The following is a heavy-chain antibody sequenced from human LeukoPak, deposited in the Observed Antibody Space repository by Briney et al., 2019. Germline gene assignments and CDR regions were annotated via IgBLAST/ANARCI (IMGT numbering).Heavy chain of an antibody. CDR1: GYTFTNYG. CDR2: ISAYNGYT. V-gene: IGHV1-18*01. D-gene: IGHD2-21*01. J-gene: IGHJ6*02. CDR3: ARVWSGMDV. Sequence: GASVRVSCKASGYTFTNYGVSWVRQAPGQGLEWMGWISAYNGYTNYAQKFQFRVAMTRNTSISTAYMELSSLRSEDTAVYYCARVWSGMDVWGQGTTVTVSS.